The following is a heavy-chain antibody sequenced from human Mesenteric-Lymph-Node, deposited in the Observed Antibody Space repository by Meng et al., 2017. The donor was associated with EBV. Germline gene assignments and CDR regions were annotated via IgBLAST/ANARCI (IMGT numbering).Heavy chain of an antibody. CDR1: GDARASDEVG. J-gene: IGHJ5*02. CDR2: IYWNDDT. CDR3: ANVARYDQSGKGFDP. Sequence: TVKATGLNPVNPTPSVTLSCTFSGDARASDEVGVGWIRQPPGKGLEWLGIIYWNDDTYYSPSLKRRLTITKGTSRNQVVLTMTYMALVDTGIYYCANVARYDQSGKGFDPWGQGTLVTVSS. V-gene: IGHV2-5*01. D-gene: IGHD3-9*01.